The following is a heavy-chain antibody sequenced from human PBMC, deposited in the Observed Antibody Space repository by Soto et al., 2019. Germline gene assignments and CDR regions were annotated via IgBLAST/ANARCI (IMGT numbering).Heavy chain of an antibody. CDR3: ARDPRLLGPSPSYYYGMDV. J-gene: IGHJ6*02. D-gene: IGHD3-16*01. V-gene: IGHV1-69*13. CDR2: IIPIFGTA. Sequence: GTSVKVSCKASGGTFSSYAISWVRQAPGQGLEWMGGIIPIFGTANYAQKFQGRVTITADESTSTAYMELSSLRSEDTAVYYCARDPRLLGPSPSYYYGMDVWGQGTTVTVSS. CDR1: GGTFSSYA.